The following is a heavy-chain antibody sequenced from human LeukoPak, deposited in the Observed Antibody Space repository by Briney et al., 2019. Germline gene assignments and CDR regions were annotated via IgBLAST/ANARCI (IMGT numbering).Heavy chain of an antibody. D-gene: IGHD3-3*01. CDR2: INSDGSST. CDR3: ARGRITIFGVVTEIFDY. Sequence: GGSLRLSCEASGFTFSAYWMHWVRQAPGKGLVWVSRINSDGSSTNYADSVKGRFTISRDNAKNTLYLQMNSLRAEDTAVYYCARGRITIFGVVTEIFDYWGQGTLVTVSS. CDR1: GFTFSAYW. V-gene: IGHV3-74*01. J-gene: IGHJ4*02.